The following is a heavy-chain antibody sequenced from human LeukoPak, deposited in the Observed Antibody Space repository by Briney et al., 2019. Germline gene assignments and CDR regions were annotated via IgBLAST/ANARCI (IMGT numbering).Heavy chain of an antibody. V-gene: IGHV3-72*01. CDR2: TRNNANSYTT. J-gene: IGHJ1*01. Sequence: GGSLRLSCAASGFIFGDHYMDWVRQAPGKGLEWVGRTRNNANSYTTEYAASVKGRFTISRDDSKNSLYLQMNSLKTEDTAVYYCARGSYDSSDFEYFHHWGQGTLVTVSS. CDR3: ARGSYDSSDFEYFHH. CDR1: GFIFGDHY. D-gene: IGHD3-22*01.